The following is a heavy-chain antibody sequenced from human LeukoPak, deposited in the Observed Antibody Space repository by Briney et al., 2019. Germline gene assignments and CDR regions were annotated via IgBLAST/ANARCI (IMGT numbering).Heavy chain of an antibody. D-gene: IGHD5-12*01. V-gene: IGHV1-69*01. CDR1: GGTFSSYA. CDR2: IIPIFGTA. J-gene: IGHJ1*01. CDR3: ARIAAGCSGYDGGEY. Sequence: WVKVSCKASGGTFSSYAISWVRQAPGQGLEWMGGIIPIFGTANYAQKFQGRVTITADESTSTAYMELSSLRSEDTAVYYCARIAAGCSGYDGGEYGGQGTVVTVSS.